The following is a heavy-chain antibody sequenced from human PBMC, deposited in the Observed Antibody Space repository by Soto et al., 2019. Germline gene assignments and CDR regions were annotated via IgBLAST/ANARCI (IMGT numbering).Heavy chain of an antibody. CDR2: IYYKGTT. J-gene: IGHJ4*02. D-gene: IGHD3-10*01. Sequence: SDTLSLTCTVSVCSIISYCCTWIRQPPGKGLEWIGYIYYKGTTNYNPSLKSRVTISVDTSKKQFSLKLSSVTAADTAVYYCARETKNKSMVNLWGQRTLLNVSS. CDR1: VCSIISYC. CDR3: ARETKNKSMVNL. V-gene: IGHV4-59*01.